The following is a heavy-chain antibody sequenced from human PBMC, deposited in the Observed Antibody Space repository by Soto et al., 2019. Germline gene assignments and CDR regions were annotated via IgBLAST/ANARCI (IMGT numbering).Heavy chain of an antibody. D-gene: IGHD2-2*01. V-gene: IGHV4-39*01. CDR2: IYYSGST. Sequence: SETLSLTCTVSGGSISSSSYYWGWIRQPPGKGLEWIGSIYYSGSTYYNPSLKSRVTISVDTSKNQFSLKLSSVTAADTAVYYFARHRVVPAAGESYYYYYMDVWGKGTTVTVSS. J-gene: IGHJ6*03. CDR3: ARHRVVPAAGESYYYYYMDV. CDR1: GGSISSSSYY.